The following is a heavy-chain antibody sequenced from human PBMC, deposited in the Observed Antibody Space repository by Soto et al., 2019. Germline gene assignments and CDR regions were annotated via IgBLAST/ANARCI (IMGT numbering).Heavy chain of an antibody. CDR1: GGSISSYY. V-gene: IGHV4-59*01. CDR3: ARALGGYRSPLFDY. D-gene: IGHD5-18*01. Sequence: SETLSLTCTVSGGSISSYYWSWIRQPPGKGLEWIGYIYYSGSTNYNPSLKSRVTISVDTSKNQFSLKLSSVTAADTAVYYCARALGGYRSPLFDYWGQGTLVTVSS. J-gene: IGHJ4*02. CDR2: IYYSGST.